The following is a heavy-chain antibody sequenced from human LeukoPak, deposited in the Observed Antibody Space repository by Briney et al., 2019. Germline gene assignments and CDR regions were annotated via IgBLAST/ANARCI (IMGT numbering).Heavy chain of an antibody. CDR1: GYTFSGYY. CDR2: INPNSGGT. J-gene: IGHJ4*02. D-gene: IGHD2-21*02. V-gene: IGHV1-2*02. CDR3: ARGKTMVYCGGDCYRFDN. Sequence: GASVKVSCKASGYTFSGYYMHWVRQAPGQGLEWVGWINPNSGGTNYAQTFQGRVTMTRDTPISTAYMELSRLLSGDTAVYYCARGKTMVYCGGDCYRFDNWGQGTLVTVSS.